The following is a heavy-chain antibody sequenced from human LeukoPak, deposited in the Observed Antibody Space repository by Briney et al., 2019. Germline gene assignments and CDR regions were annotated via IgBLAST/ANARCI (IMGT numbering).Heavy chain of an antibody. CDR1: GFTVSSNY. V-gene: IGHV3-53*01. CDR2: IYSGGST. D-gene: IGHD3-22*01. CDR3: ARAGYYYDSSGYYYDYFDY. J-gene: IGHJ4*02. Sequence: GGSLRLSCAASGFTVSSNYMSWVRQAPGKGLEWVSVIYSGGSTYYADSVKGRFTISRDNSKNTLYLQMNSLRAEDTAVYYCARAGYYYDSSGYYYDYFDYWGQGTLVTVSS.